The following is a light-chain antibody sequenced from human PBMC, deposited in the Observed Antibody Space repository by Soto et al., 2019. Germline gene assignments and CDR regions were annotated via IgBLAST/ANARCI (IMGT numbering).Light chain of an antibody. CDR1: SRDVGGYNY. CDR3: SSYTSSSTLG. V-gene: IGLV2-14*01. Sequence: QSVLTQHASVSGSPGQSITISCTGTSRDVGGYNYVSWYQQHPGKATNLMIYEVSNRPSGVANRFSGSKSGNTASLTISGLQAEDEADYYCSSYTSSSTLGFGTGTKVTVL. J-gene: IGLJ1*01. CDR2: EVS.